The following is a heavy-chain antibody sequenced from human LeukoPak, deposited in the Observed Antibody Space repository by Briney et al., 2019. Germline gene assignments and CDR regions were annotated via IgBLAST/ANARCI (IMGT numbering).Heavy chain of an antibody. CDR3: ARDHSGSYLDAFDI. D-gene: IGHD1-26*01. CDR2: IYTSGST. V-gene: IGHV4-4*07. Sequence: SSETLSLTCTVSGGSISSYYWSWIRQPAGKGLEWIGRIYTSGSTNYNPSLKSRVTMSVDTSKNQFSLKLSSVTAADTAVYYCARDHSGSYLDAFDIWGQGTMVTVSS. J-gene: IGHJ3*02. CDR1: GGSISSYY.